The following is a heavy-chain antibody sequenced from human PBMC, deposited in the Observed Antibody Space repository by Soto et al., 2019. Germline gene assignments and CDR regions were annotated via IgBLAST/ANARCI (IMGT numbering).Heavy chain of an antibody. J-gene: IGHJ5*02. Sequence: ASVKVSCKASGYTFTRYTMNWVRQAPGQRLEWMGWINPDDGNTKSSQKFQDRVIITRDTSASTAYMDLSSLRSEDTAVYYCARGIATGQLDPWGQGTLVTVSS. CDR1: GYTFTRYT. V-gene: IGHV1-3*01. CDR3: ARGIATGQLDP. D-gene: IGHD2-15*01. CDR2: INPDDGNT.